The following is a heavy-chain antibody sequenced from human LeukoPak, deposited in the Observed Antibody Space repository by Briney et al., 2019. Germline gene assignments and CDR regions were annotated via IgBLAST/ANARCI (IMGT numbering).Heavy chain of an antibody. J-gene: IGHJ4*02. Sequence: GASVKVSCEPSGYTFTTYDINWVRQATGQGLEWIGWMTPNSGNTGYAQKFQGRVTLTRNTSISTAYMELSSLRSEDTAVYYCARRQHNPLDYWGQGTLVTVSS. CDR1: GYTFTTYD. CDR3: ARRQHNPLDY. V-gene: IGHV1-8*01. CDR2: MTPNSGNT. D-gene: IGHD1-14*01.